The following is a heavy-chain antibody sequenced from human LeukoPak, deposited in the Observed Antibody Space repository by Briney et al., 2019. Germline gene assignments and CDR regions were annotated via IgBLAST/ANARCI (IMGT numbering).Heavy chain of an antibody. CDR2: ISGSGGST. Sequence: PGGSLRLSCAASGFTFSSYAMSWVRQAPGKGLEWVSAISGSGGSTYYADSVKGRFTISRDNSKNTLYLQMNSLRAEDTAVYYCAKDPGGYCSGGSCYPAPFDYWGQGTLVTVSS. CDR3: AKDPGGYCSGGSCYPAPFDY. J-gene: IGHJ4*02. CDR1: GFTFSSYA. V-gene: IGHV3-23*01. D-gene: IGHD2-15*01.